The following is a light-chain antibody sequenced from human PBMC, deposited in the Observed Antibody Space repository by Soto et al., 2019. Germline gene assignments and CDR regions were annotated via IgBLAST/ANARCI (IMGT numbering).Light chain of an antibody. V-gene: IGLV1-44*01. CDR2: TTN. CDR3: SSKRDSSTLFV. J-gene: IGLJ1*01. Sequence: QSVLTQPPSASGTPGQRATISCCGSNSNIGSDIVNCYQLLPGAAPEVLINTTNQRPSGVPERFSGSKSGTSASLAISGLQSEDEADYYCSSKRDSSTLFVFGTGTKVTVL. CDR1: NSNIGSDI.